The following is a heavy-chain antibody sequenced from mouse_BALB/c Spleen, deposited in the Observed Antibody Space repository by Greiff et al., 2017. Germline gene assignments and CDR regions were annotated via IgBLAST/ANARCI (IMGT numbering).Heavy chain of an antibody. Sequence: EVQVVESGGGLVKPGGSLKLSCAASGFTFSSYTMSWVRQTPEKRLEWVATISSGGSYTYYPDSVKGRFTISRDNAKNTLYLQMSSLKSEDTAMYYCTRDQSLDYWGQGTTLTVSS. V-gene: IGHV5-6-4*01. CDR1: GFTFSSYT. CDR2: ISSGGSYT. CDR3: TRDQSLDY. J-gene: IGHJ2*01.